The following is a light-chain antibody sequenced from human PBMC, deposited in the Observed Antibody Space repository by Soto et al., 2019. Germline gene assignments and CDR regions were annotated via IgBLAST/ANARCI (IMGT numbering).Light chain of an antibody. V-gene: IGKV2-30*02. CDR2: KAS. CDR3: MQALQTPPT. Sequence: IVLTQSPLSLPVTLGQPASISCRSSQSLVHSDGNTYLNWFQQRPGQSPRRLIYKASNRDSGVPDRFSGSGSGTDFTLKISRVEAEDVGVYYCMQALQTPPTFGQGTKVDIK. CDR1: QSLVHSDGNTY. J-gene: IGKJ1*01.